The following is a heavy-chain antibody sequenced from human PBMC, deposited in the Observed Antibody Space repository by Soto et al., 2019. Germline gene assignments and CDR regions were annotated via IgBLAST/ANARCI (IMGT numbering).Heavy chain of an antibody. CDR1: GFTVSSNY. D-gene: IGHD6-6*01. J-gene: IGHJ4*02. V-gene: IGHV3-66*01. CDR2: IYSGGST. CDR3: ARETYSSSLHFDY. Sequence: GGSLRLSCAASGFTVSSNYMSWVRQAPGKGLEWVSVIYSGGSTYYADSVKGRFTISRDNSKNTLYLQMNSLRAEVTAVYYCARETYSSSLHFDYWGQGTLVTVSS.